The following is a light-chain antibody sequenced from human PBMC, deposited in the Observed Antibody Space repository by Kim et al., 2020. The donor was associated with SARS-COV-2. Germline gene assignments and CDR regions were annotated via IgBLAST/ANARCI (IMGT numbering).Light chain of an antibody. CDR1: SSDVGANNY. Sequence: QSALTQPASVSGSPGQSITISCTGTSSDVGANNYVSWYQQHPGTAPKLMIYDVTERPSGVSNRFSGSKSGNTASLTISVLQTEDEADYYCVSHTSSLTWVFGGGTQLTVL. CDR3: VSHTSSLTWV. J-gene: IGLJ3*02. CDR2: DVT. V-gene: IGLV2-14*03.